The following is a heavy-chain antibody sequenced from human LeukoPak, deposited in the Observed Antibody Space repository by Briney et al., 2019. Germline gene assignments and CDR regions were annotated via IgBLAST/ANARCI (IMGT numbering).Heavy chain of an antibody. Sequence: GGSLRLSCAASGFTFSNAWMNWVGQAPGKGLEWVAVISFDGSNKYYADSVKGRFTLSRDNSKNTLYLQMNSLRAEDTAVYYCAKAYSGYSDAFDIWGQGTMVTVSS. D-gene: IGHD5-12*01. CDR1: GFTFSNAW. CDR3: AKAYSGYSDAFDI. CDR2: ISFDGSNK. J-gene: IGHJ3*02. V-gene: IGHV3-30*18.